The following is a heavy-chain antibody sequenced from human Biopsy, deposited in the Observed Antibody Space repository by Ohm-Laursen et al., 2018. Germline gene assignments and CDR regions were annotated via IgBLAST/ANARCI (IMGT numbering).Heavy chain of an antibody. Sequence: EASVKVSCKASGGMFNSYTINWLRQAPGQGLQWMGGIMSLYNTTNYAQKFWDRITVTADKSTNTVYMTLSSLTSEDTAVYFCARGGGYNWNNGWFDPWGQGTLVTVSS. CDR2: IMSLYNTT. D-gene: IGHD1/OR15-1a*01. V-gene: IGHV1-69*06. J-gene: IGHJ5*02. CDR3: ARGGGYNWNNGWFDP. CDR1: GGMFNSYT.